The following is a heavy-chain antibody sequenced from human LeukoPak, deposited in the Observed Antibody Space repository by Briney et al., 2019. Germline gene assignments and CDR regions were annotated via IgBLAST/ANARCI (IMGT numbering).Heavy chain of an antibody. D-gene: IGHD4-17*01. CDR1: RFTFSSYS. Sequence: PGGSLRLSCAASRFTFSSYSMNWVRQAPGKGLEWVSSISSSSSYIYYADSVKGRFTISRDNAKNSLYLQMNSLRAEDTAVYYCARVMNPVTDYDAFDIWGQGTMVTVSS. V-gene: IGHV3-21*01. CDR2: ISSSSSYI. J-gene: IGHJ3*02. CDR3: ARVMNPVTDYDAFDI.